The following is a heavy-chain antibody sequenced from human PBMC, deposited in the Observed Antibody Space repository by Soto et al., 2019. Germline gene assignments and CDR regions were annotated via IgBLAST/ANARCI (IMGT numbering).Heavy chain of an antibody. J-gene: IGHJ5*02. V-gene: IGHV4-59*08. CDR3: AGATILYTSQRFDP. D-gene: IGHD2-15*01. CDR1: GGSISSYY. CDR2: IYYSGNT. Sequence: PSETLSLTCTVSGGSISSYYWSWIRQPPGKGLEWIGYIYYSGNTNYNPSLKSRVTISVDTSKNQFSLKLSSVTAADTAVYYCAGATILYTSQRFDPWGQGTLVTVSS.